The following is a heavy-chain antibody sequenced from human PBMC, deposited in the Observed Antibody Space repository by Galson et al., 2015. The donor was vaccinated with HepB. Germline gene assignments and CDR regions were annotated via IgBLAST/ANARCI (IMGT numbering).Heavy chain of an antibody. J-gene: IGHJ4*02. V-gene: IGHV3-33*01. CDR3: AMSIAARPADN. Sequence: LRLSCAASGSTLINHGMHWVRQAPGKGLEWVALIWYDGGNQYYADSVKGRFSISSDNSKNTVYLQMNSLRAEDTALYYCAMSIAARPADNWGQGTLVVVSS. D-gene: IGHD6-6*01. CDR2: IWYDGGNQ. CDR1: GSTLINHG.